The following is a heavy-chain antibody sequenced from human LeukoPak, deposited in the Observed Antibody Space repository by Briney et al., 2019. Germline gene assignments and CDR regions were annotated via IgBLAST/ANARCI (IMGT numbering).Heavy chain of an antibody. D-gene: IGHD6-13*01. J-gene: IGHJ4*02. CDR2: LYYSGST. V-gene: IGHV4-59*01. CDR1: VGSINSYY. Sequence: PSQTLSLTCTFSVGSINSYYRSWIRQPPGKGLEGSGDLYYSGSTNYNPSLKSRVTISVDTSKIQFSLKLSSVTAADTAVYYCASTRRGAAALDYWGQGTLVTVSS. CDR3: ASTRRGAAALDY.